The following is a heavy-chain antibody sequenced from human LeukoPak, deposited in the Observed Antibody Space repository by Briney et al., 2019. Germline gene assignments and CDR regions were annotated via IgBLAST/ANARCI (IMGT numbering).Heavy chain of an antibody. CDR3: ARAGRKSRGVDIVRKKETGYYYYMDV. CDR1: GVSIRSGSYY. CDR2: VYTSGTT. D-gene: IGHD2-15*01. Sequence: SQTLSLTCTVSGVSIRSGSYYWSWIRQPAGKGLEWIGRVYTSGTTNYNPSLKSRVTISVGTSKSQFSLKLSSVTAADTAVYYCARAGRKSRGVDIVRKKETGYYYYMDVWGKGTTVTVSS. V-gene: IGHV4-61*02. J-gene: IGHJ6*03.